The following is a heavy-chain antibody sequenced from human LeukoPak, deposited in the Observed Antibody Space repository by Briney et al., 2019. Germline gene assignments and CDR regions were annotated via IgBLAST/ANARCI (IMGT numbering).Heavy chain of an antibody. J-gene: IGHJ4*02. V-gene: IGHV4-34*01. Sequence: SETLSLTCAVYGGSFSGYYWSWIRQPPGKGLEWIGEINHSGSTNYNPSLKSRVTISVDTSKNQFSLKLSSVTAADTAVYYRARARAGHFDYWGQGTLVTVSS. CDR1: GGSFSGYY. CDR3: ARARAGHFDY. CDR2: INHSGST.